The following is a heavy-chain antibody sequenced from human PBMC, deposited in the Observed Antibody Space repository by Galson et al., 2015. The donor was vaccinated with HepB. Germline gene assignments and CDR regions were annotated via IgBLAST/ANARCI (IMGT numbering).Heavy chain of an antibody. Sequence: ETLSLTCTVSGGSVSSGSYYWSWIRQPPGKGLEWIGYIYYSGSTNYNPSLKSRVTISVDTSKNQFSLKLSSVTAADTAVYYCARLDTAMVTTFDYWGQGTLVTVSS. V-gene: IGHV4-61*01. CDR2: IYYSGST. CDR3: ARLDTAMVTTFDY. CDR1: GGSVSSGSYY. D-gene: IGHD5-18*01. J-gene: IGHJ4*02.